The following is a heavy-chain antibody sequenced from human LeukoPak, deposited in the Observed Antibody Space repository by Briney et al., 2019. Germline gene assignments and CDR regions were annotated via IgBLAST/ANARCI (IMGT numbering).Heavy chain of an antibody. D-gene: IGHD6-13*01. CDR3: AKAASSSWPSYYYGMDV. CDR2: ITGSGGNT. Sequence: GGSLRLSCAASGFIFSSYSMSWVRQAPGKGLEWVSVITGSGGNTYYADSVKGRFTISKDNSKNTVYLQVSSLRVDDTAVYYCAKAASSSWPSYYYGMDVWGQGTTVTVSS. J-gene: IGHJ6*02. V-gene: IGHV3-23*01. CDR1: GFIFSSYS.